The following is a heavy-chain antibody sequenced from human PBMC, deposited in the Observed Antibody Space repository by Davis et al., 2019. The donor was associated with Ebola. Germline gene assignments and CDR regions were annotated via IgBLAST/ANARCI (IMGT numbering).Heavy chain of an antibody. Sequence: PGGSLRLSCAASGFTFSSYWMHWVRQAPGKGLVWVSLIKNDGTFTTYADSVKGRFTISRDNAKNTLYLQMNTLRAEDTAVYYCARRYYGSGTYYKDYWGQGTLVTVSS. V-gene: IGHV3-74*01. CDR1: GFTFSSYW. CDR2: IKNDGTFT. J-gene: IGHJ4*02. CDR3: ARRYYGSGTYYKDY. D-gene: IGHD3-10*01.